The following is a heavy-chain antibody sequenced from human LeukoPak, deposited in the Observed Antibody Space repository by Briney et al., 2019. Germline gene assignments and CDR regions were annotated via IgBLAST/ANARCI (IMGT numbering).Heavy chain of an antibody. CDR2: ISGSGGST. D-gene: IGHD3-3*01. Sequence: PGGSLRLSWAAAGFTFSSYAMSWVRQAPGKGMEWVSAISGSGGSTYYADSVKGRFTISRDNSKNTLYLQMNRLRAEDPAVYYWAKGDYDFWSGPTGWGQGTLVTVSS. CDR1: GFTFSSYA. V-gene: IGHV3-23*01. CDR3: AKGDYDFWSGPTG. J-gene: IGHJ4*02.